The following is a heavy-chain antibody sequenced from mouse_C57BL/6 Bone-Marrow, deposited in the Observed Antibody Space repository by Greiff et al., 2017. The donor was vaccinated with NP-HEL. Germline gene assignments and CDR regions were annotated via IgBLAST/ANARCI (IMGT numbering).Heavy chain of an antibody. CDR3: TTLYGSSWGYCDV. CDR2: IDPENGDT. Sequence: EVQLQESGAELVRPGASVKLSCTASGFNIKDDYMHWVKQRPEQGLEWIGWIDPENGDTEYASKFQGKATITADTSSNTAYLQLSSLTSEDTAVYYCTTLYGSSWGYCDVWGTGTTVTVSS. J-gene: IGHJ1*03. CDR1: GFNIKDDY. V-gene: IGHV14-4*01. D-gene: IGHD1-1*01.